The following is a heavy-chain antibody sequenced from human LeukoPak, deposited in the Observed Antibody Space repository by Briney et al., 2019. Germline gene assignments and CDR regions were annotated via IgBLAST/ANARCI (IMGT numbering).Heavy chain of an antibody. Sequence: GGSLRLSCAGSGFSFSNYWMNWVRQSPGKGPEWVANIKQGGTEKNYVDSVKGRFTISRDDAKNSLFLQMNSLRAEDTAVYYCVRSSGWSHDNWGQGTLVTVSS. J-gene: IGHJ4*02. CDR1: GFSFSNYW. CDR2: IKQGGTEK. D-gene: IGHD6-19*01. CDR3: VRSSGWSHDN. V-gene: IGHV3-7*01.